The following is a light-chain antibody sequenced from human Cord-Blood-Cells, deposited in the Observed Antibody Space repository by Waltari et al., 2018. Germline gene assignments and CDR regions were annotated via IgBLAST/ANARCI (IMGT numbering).Light chain of an antibody. Sequence: DIQMTPFPSSLSASVGDRVTITCRASQSISSYLNWYQQKPGQAPKLLIYAASSLQSGVPSRFSCSGSVTDFTLTISSLQPEDFATYYCQQSYSTPYTFGQGTKLEIK. CDR1: QSISSY. CDR2: AAS. J-gene: IGKJ2*01. CDR3: QQSYSTPYT. V-gene: IGKV1-39*01.